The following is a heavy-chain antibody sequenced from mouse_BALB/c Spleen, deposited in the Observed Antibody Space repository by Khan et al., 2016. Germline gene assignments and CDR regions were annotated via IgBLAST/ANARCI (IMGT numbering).Heavy chain of an antibody. J-gene: IGHJ1*01. CDR3: AKLRLRYFDV. V-gene: IGHV3-2*02. CDR2: ISYSGST. Sequence: EVPLQESGPGLVKPSQSLSLTCTVTGYSITSDYAWNWIRQFPGNKLEWMGYISYSGSTSYNPSLKSRISITRDTSKNQFFLQLNSVTTEDTATYYCAKLRLRYFDVWGAGTTVTVSS. D-gene: IGHD1-2*01. CDR1: GYSITSDYA.